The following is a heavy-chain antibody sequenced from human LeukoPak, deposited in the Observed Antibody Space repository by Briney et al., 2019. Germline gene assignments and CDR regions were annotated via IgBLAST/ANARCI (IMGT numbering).Heavy chain of an antibody. D-gene: IGHD6-19*01. Sequence: SETLSLTCTVSGGFISSSSYYWGWIRQSPGKGLEWIGNIYYSGSTYHNPSLKSRVTISIDTSKNQFSLKMSSVTAADTAVYYCARVGSGCFDYWGQGTLVTVSS. J-gene: IGHJ4*02. CDR1: GGFISSSSYY. V-gene: IGHV4-39*07. CDR2: IYYSGST. CDR3: ARVGSGCFDY.